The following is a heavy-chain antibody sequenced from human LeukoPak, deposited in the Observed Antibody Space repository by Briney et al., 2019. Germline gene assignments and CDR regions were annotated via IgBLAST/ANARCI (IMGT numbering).Heavy chain of an antibody. D-gene: IGHD4-17*01. CDR1: GFTFSSYW. V-gene: IGHV3-53*01. CDR3: ARGTTVTTSDYFDY. CDR2: IYSGGST. Sequence: PGGSLRLSCAASGFTFSSYWMSWVRQAPGKGLEWVSVIYSGGSTYYADSVKGRFTISRDNSKNTLYLQMNSLRAEDTAVYYCARGTTVTTSDYFDYWGQGTLVTVSS. J-gene: IGHJ4*02.